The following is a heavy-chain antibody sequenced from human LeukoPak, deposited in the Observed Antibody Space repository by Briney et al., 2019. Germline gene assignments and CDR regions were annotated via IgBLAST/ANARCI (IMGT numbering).Heavy chain of an antibody. CDR1: GYTFTSYY. J-gene: IGHJ4*02. D-gene: IGHD6-13*01. CDR2: INPSGGST. Sequence: ASVKVSCKASGYTFTSYYMHWVRQAPGQGPEWMGIINPSGGSTSYAQKFQGRVTMTRDTSTSTVYMELSSLRSEDTAVYYCARDSSSWEFDYWGQGTLVTVSS. V-gene: IGHV1-46*01. CDR3: ARDSSSWEFDY.